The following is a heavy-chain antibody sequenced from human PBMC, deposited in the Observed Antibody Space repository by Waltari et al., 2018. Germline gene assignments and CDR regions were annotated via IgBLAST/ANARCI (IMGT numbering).Heavy chain of an antibody. D-gene: IGHD7-27*01. CDR3: ATGGWGFYFDY. CDR2: ISTTSTYT. V-gene: IGHV3-21*01. J-gene: IGHJ4*02. CDR1: GFTFCNYN. Sequence: EEQLVESGGGLVKPGGSLRLTCDGSGFTFCNYNMNWVRQAPGKVLEWVSTISTTSTYTHYADSVKGRFTISRDNAKNSLFLQMNSLTTEDTAVYYCATGGWGFYFDYWGQGTLLTVSS.